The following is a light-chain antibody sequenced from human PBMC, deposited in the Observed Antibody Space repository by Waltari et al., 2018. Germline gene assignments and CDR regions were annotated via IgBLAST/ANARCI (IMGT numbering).Light chain of an antibody. CDR3: TSYAGSTLFVI. CDR2: CVS. J-gene: IGLJ2*01. Sequence: QSALTQPASVSGSPGQSITVSCTGFDPTKFVSWYQQHPGKAPRLIIYCVSERPSGVSHRFSGSKSGSTAYLTISGLQAEDEANYFCTSYAGSTLFVIFGGGTKLTVL. V-gene: IGLV2-14*03. CDR1: DPTKF.